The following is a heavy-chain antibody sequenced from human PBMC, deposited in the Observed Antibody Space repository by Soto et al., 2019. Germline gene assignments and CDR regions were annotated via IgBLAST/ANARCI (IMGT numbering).Heavy chain of an antibody. D-gene: IGHD2-15*01. CDR3: ARGYWSGGGCSPYFAY. CDR1: GYTFTGYY. J-gene: IGHJ4*02. CDR2: INPNSGDT. Sequence: QVQLVQSGAEVKKPAASVKVSCKASGYTFTGYYIHWVRQTPGQGLEWMGWINPNSGDTHYAQRFQGRVTMTRDTTITRAYLDLRRLRSDDTAVYYFARGYWSGGGCSPYFAYWGQGTLVTVSS. V-gene: IGHV1-2*02.